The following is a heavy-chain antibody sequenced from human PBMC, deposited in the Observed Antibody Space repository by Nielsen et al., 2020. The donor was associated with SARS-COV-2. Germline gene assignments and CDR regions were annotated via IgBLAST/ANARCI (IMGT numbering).Heavy chain of an antibody. V-gene: IGHV6-1*01. CDR3: ARLPFGYDLWSPIGGGMHV. CDR1: GDSVSSNSAA. Sequence: SQTLSLTCAISGDSVSSNSAAWNWLRQSPSRGLEWLGRTYYRSKWYNDYAVSVKSRITINPDTSKNQFSLQLNSVTPEDTAVYYCARLPFGYDLWSPIGGGMHVWGPGTTVTVSS. J-gene: IGHJ6*02. D-gene: IGHD3-3*01. CDR2: TYYRSKWYN.